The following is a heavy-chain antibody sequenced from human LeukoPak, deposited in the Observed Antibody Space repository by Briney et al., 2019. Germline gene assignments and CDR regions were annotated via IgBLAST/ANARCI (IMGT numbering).Heavy chain of an antibody. D-gene: IGHD2-15*01. V-gene: IGHV1-46*01. CDR2: INPSDGST. CDR3: APSVRSGGSYYFDY. J-gene: IGHJ4*02. Sequence: ASVNFSCKASGDSLTKYYIHWVRQAPGQGLGWMGIINPSDGSTTYTQKFQGRVTMTTDTSTSTVNMELSSLRSEDTAVYYCAPSVRSGGSYYFDYWGQGTLVTVSS. CDR1: GDSLTKYY.